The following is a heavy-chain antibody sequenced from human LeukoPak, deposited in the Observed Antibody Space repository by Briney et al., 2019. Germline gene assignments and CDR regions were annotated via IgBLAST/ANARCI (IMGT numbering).Heavy chain of an antibody. V-gene: IGHV3-30*02. D-gene: IGHD3-10*01. J-gene: IGHJ6*03. CDR1: GFSFGDYG. Sequence: GGSLRLSCVASGFSFGDYGMHWVRQAPGKGLEWMAFIEYDGSDKFYADSVKGRITISRDNSKNTLYLQMNGLKIEDTAVYFCAKGDSGSYYYYMNVWGKGTTVIVSS. CDR3: AKGDSGSYYYYMNV. CDR2: IEYDGSDK.